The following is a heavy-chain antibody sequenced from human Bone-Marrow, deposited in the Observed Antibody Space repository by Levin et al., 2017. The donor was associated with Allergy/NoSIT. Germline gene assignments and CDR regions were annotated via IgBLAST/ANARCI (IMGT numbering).Heavy chain of an antibody. Sequence: GGSLRLSCKTSGYTFISFGVAWVRQAPGQGLEWMGWISGYTGNTNYAQKVQGRVTMTADTSTNTFYMELRSLRSDDTAVYFCARDLSTPGAIFFDYWGQGTLVTVSS. D-gene: IGHD2-21*01. J-gene: IGHJ4*02. CDR3: ARDLSTPGAIFFDY. CDR2: ISGYTGNT. CDR1: GYTFISFG. V-gene: IGHV1-18*01.